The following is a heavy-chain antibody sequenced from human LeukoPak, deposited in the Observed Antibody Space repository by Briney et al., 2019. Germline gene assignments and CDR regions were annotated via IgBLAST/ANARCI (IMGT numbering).Heavy chain of an antibody. CDR2: IYNDESST. CDR3: ARDSADSSGFVGCDY. J-gene: IGHJ4*02. Sequence: QAGGSLRLSCSASGFTFSSYWMLGLRQAPGKGRVWFSRIYNDESSTSYADYGKGQFTISSDNAKHTRYLQMNSLRAEDTAVYYCARDSADSSGFVGCDYWGQGTLVTVSS. D-gene: IGHD3-22*01. V-gene: IGHV3-74*01. CDR1: GFTFSSYW.